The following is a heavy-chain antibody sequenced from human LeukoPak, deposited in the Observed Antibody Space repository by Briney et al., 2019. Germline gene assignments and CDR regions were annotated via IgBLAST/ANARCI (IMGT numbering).Heavy chain of an antibody. D-gene: IGHD6-13*01. CDR1: GFTFSTYS. CDR3: ARVAEAAAFDS. Sequence: GGSLRLSCAASGFTFSTYSINWVRQAPGKGLEWVSSISGNSRYIYYADSMRGRFTISRDNAKNSLYLQMNSLKPEDTAVYYCARVAEAAAFDSWGQGTLVTVSS. CDR2: ISGNSRYI. J-gene: IGHJ4*02. V-gene: IGHV3-21*06.